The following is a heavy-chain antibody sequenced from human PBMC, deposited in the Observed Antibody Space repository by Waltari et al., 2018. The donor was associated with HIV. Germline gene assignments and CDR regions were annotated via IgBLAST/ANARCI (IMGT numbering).Heavy chain of an antibody. D-gene: IGHD3-22*01. Sequence: QVQLVQSGAEVKKPGSSVKVSCKASGRTFSSYAIRWVRPAPGQGLEWMGGIIPIFGTANYAQKFQGRVTITADESTSTAYMELSSLRSEDTAVYYCASRHYYDSSGYYFFDYWGQGTLVTVSS. CDR2: IIPIFGTA. CDR3: ASRHYYDSSGYYFFDY. V-gene: IGHV1-69*01. CDR1: GRTFSSYA. J-gene: IGHJ4*02.